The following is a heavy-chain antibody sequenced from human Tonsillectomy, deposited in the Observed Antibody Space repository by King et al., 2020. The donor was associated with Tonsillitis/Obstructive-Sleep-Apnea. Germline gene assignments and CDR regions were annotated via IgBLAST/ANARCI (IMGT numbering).Heavy chain of an antibody. J-gene: IGHJ5*02. Sequence: QLQESGPGLVKPSENLSLSCSVSGGSISSSTYYWGWIRQPPGKGLEWIGNIYYSGSTYYNPSLKSRVTISVDTSKNQFSLKLSSVTAADTAVYYCARQYCSIISCQSSREGFYPWGQGTLVTVSS. CDR2: IYYSGST. CDR3: ARQYCSIISCQSSREGFYP. D-gene: IGHD2-2*01. V-gene: IGHV4-39*01. CDR1: GGSISSSTYY.